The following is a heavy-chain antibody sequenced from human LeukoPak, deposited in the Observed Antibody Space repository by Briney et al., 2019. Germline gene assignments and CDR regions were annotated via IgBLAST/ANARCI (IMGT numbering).Heavy chain of an antibody. CDR2: FDPEDGET. Sequence: ASVKVSCKVSGYTLTELSMHWVRQAPGKGLEWMGGFDPEDGETIYAQKFQGRVTMTEDTSTDTAYMELSSLRSEDTAVYYCARPRRGFGEIGFDYFDYWGQGTLVTVSS. CDR1: GYTLTELS. V-gene: IGHV1-24*01. D-gene: IGHD3-10*01. J-gene: IGHJ4*02. CDR3: ARPRRGFGEIGFDYFDY.